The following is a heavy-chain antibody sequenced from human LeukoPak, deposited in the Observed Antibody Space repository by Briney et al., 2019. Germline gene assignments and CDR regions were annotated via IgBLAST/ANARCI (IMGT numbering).Heavy chain of an antibody. V-gene: IGHV4-39*01. CDR2: IYYSGSP. D-gene: IGHD1-1*01. CDR1: GGSISSNSYY. CDR3: ARWRTAKTGFDY. J-gene: IGHJ4*02. Sequence: SETLSLTCTVSGGSISSNSYYWGWIRQPPGKGLEWIGSIYYSGSPYYNPSLKSRVTISVDTSKNQFSLKVSSVTAADTAVYYRARWRTAKTGFDYWGQGTLVTVSS.